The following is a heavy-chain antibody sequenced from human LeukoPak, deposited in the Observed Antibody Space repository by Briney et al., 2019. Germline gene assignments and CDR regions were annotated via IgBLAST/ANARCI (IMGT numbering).Heavy chain of an antibody. J-gene: IGHJ4*02. CDR1: GFTFSSYG. CDR2: IWYDGSNK. V-gene: IGHV3-33*01. CDR3: ARAYSSSWYTSSF. Sequence: GRSLRLSCAAPGFTFSSYGMHWVRQAPDKGLEWVAVIWYDGSNKYYADSVKGRFTISRDNSKNTLYLQMNSLRAEDTAVYYCARAYSSSWYTSSFWGQGTLVTVSS. D-gene: IGHD6-13*01.